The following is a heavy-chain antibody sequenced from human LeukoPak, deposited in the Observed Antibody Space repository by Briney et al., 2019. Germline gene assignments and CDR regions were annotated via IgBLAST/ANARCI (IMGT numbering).Heavy chain of an antibody. CDR3: AKSSGSGSYYKGPYDY. Sequence: GGSLRLSCVASGFTFDDYAMHWVRQAPGKGLEWVSGISWNSGTIGYADSVKGRFTISRDNAKNSLYLQMNSLRAEDTALYYCAKSSGSGSYYKGPYDYWGQGTLVTVSS. V-gene: IGHV3-9*01. CDR1: GFTFDDYA. D-gene: IGHD3-10*01. J-gene: IGHJ4*02. CDR2: ISWNSGTI.